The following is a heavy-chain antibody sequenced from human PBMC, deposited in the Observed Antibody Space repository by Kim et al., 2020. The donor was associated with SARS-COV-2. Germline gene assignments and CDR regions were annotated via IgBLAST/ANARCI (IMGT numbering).Heavy chain of an antibody. V-gene: IGHV3-48*01. Sequence: GGSLRLSCAASGFTFSSYSMNWVRQAPGKGLEWVSYISSSSSTIYYADSVKGRFTISRDNAKNSLYLQMNSLRAEDTAVYYCARARGGGGSGKDAFDIWGQGTMVTVSS. CDR3: ARARGGGGSGKDAFDI. CDR2: ISSSSSTI. J-gene: IGHJ3*02. D-gene: IGHD3-10*01. CDR1: GFTFSSYS.